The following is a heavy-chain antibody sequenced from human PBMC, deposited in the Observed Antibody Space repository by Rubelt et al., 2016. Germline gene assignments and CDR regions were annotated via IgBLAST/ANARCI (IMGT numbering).Heavy chain of an antibody. CDR3: AGDWNADYVNEW. Sequence: QVQLQQWGAGLLKPSETLSLTCTVSGGFIRNHSYYWGWIRQPPGKGLEWIGYVYSSGSTNYNPSLKSRVTISVDSSKNQFSLRLSSVTAADTAVYYCAGDWNADYVNEWWGRGTLVTVSS. V-gene: IGHV4-61*01. CDR1: GGFIRNHSYY. D-gene: IGHD1-1*01. CDR2: VYSSGST. J-gene: IGHJ4*02.